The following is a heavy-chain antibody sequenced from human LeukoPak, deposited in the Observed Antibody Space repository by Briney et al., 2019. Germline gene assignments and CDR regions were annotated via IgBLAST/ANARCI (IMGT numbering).Heavy chain of an antibody. CDR1: GFSFSSYE. J-gene: IGHJ6*03. V-gene: IGHV3-48*03. Sequence: GGSLTPSCPASGFSFSSYEMDCVRQAPGKGLEWVSYIISTSSTTYYEDSVKGRFTVSRDNAKNSLYLQMNSLRVEDTAVYYCARIARDYYYMDVWGKGTTVTVSS. CDR2: IISTSSTT. CDR3: ARIARDYYYMDV.